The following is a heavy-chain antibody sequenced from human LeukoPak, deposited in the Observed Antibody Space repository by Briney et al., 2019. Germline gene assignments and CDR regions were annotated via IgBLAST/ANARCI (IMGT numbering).Heavy chain of an antibody. Sequence: PSETLSLTCTVSGGSINGYYWSWIRQPPGKGLEWIDYISYSGSTNYNPSLKSRVTMSVDTSKNQFSLRLSSVTAADTAVYYCARLQGDYSFDYWGQGTLVTVSS. J-gene: IGHJ4*02. CDR1: GGSINGYY. D-gene: IGHD4-11*01. V-gene: IGHV4-59*12. CDR3: ARLQGDYSFDY. CDR2: ISYSGST.